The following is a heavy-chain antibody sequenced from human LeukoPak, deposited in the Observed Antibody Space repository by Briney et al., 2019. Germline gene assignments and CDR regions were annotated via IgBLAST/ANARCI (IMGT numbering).Heavy chain of an antibody. D-gene: IGHD2-15*01. V-gene: IGHV3-74*01. J-gene: IGHJ4*02. CDR3: ARGWWFDY. CDR1: GFTFSSYA. Sequence: AGGSLRLSCAASGFTFSSYAMSWVRQAPGKGLVWVSRIKSDGSSTSYADSVKGRFTISRDNDKNTLYLQMNSLRAEDTAVYYCARGWWFDYWGQGTLVTVSS. CDR2: IKSDGSST.